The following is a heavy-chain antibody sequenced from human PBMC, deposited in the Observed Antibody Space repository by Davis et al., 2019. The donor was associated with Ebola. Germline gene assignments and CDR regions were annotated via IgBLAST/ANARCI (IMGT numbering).Heavy chain of an antibody. CDR1: GFVFSTYT. J-gene: IGHJ4*02. Sequence: GGSLRLSCAASGFVFSTYTMTWVRRAPGKGLEWVSSISSSSTYIYYADSLKGRFTVSRDNAKNSLYLQMNSLRAEDTAVYYCARDPYSSPDYWGQGTLVTVSS. D-gene: IGHD6-13*01. CDR3: ARDPYSSPDY. CDR2: ISSSSTYI. V-gene: IGHV3-21*01.